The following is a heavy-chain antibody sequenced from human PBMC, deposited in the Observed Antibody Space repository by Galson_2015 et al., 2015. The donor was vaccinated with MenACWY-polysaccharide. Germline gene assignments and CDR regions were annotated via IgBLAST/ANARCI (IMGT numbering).Heavy chain of an antibody. J-gene: IGHJ6*02. V-gene: IGHV3-48*03. CDR2: ITSGGSTE. D-gene: IGHD1-14*01. CDR3: ARDRKGGGYYYGMDV. CDR1: GFTFSNYE. Sequence: SLRLSCAASGFTFSNYEINWVRQAPGKGLEWVSHITSGGSTEYYADSVKGRFTISRDNAQNSLYLQMNSLRAEDTAVYYCARDRKGGGYYYGMDVWGRGTTVTVSS.